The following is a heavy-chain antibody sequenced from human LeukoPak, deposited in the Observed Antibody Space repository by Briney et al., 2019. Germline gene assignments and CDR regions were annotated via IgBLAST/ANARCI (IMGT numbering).Heavy chain of an antibody. D-gene: IGHD5-18*01. CDR2: INNSGST. CDR3: ASPYSS. J-gene: IGHJ5*02. V-gene: IGHV4-34*01. Sequence: SETLSLTCAVYGGSFSGYYWSWIRQPPGKGLEWIGEINNSGSTNYNPSLKSRVTISVDTSKNQFSLKLSSVTAADTAVYYCASPYSSWGQGTLVTVSS. CDR1: GGSFSGYY.